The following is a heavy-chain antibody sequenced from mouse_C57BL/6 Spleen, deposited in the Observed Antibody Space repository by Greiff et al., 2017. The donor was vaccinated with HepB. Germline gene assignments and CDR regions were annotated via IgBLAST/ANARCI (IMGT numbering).Heavy chain of an antibody. CDR2: ISYDGSN. J-gene: IGHJ2*01. CDR3: ASAPSISNDY. Sequence: EVKVEESGPGLVKPSQSLSLTCSVTGYSITSGYYWNWIRQFPGNKLEWMGYISYDGSNNYNPSLKNRISITRDTSKNQFFLKLNSVTTEDTATYYCASAPSISNDYWGQGTTLTVSS. CDR1: GYSITSGYY. V-gene: IGHV3-6*01. D-gene: IGHD6-2*01.